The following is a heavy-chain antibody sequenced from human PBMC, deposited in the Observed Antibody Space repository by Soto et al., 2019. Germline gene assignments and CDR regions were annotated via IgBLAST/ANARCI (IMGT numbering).Heavy chain of an antibody. V-gene: IGHV1-69*06. J-gene: IGHJ6*02. Sequence: QVQLVQSGAEVKKPGSSVKVSCKASGGTFSSYAISWVRQAPGQGLEWMGGIIPIFGTANYAQEFQGRVTIAADKSTSTAYMELGSLRSEDTAVYYCARPKSYCGGVCYPRYYYYYGMDVWGQGTTVTVSS. CDR1: GGTFSSYA. CDR3: ARPKSYCGGVCYPRYYYYYGMDV. CDR2: IIPIFGTA. D-gene: IGHD2-21*02.